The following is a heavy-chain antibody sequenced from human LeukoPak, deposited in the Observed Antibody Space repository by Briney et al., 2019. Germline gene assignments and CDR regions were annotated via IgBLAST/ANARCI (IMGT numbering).Heavy chain of an antibody. CDR2: IYYSGST. Sequence: SSETLSLTCTVSGGSISSYLWSWIRQPPGKGLEWIGYIYYSGSTNYNPSLKSRVTISVDTSKNQFSLKLSSVTAADTAVYYCARAGDTAMVRYYYYMDVWGKGTTVTVSS. V-gene: IGHV4-59*01. CDR1: GGSISSYL. D-gene: IGHD5-18*01. CDR3: ARAGDTAMVRYYYYMDV. J-gene: IGHJ6*03.